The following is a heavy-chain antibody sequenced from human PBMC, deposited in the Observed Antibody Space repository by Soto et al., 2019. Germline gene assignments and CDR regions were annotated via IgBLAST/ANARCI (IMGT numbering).Heavy chain of an antibody. CDR2: ISWNSGSI. Sequence: EVPLVESGGGLVQPGRSLRLSCAASGFTFDDYAMHWVRQAPGKGLEWVSGISWNSGSIGYADSVKGRFTISRDNAKNSLYLQMNSLRAEDTALYYCAKDSRRIAAGYYYYYGMDVWGQGTTVTVSS. V-gene: IGHV3-9*01. D-gene: IGHD6-13*01. J-gene: IGHJ6*02. CDR3: AKDSRRIAAGYYYYYGMDV. CDR1: GFTFDDYA.